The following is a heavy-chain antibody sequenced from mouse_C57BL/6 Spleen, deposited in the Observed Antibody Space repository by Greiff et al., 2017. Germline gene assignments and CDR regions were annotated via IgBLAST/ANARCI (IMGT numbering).Heavy chain of an antibody. CDR1: GYTFTSYD. Sequence: VQLQQPGPELVKPGASVKLSCKASGYTFTSYDMNWVKQRPGQGLEWIGWIYPSGGSTKYNEKFKGKATLTVDTSSSTAYMQPHSLTSEDSVDYCCAEQCDSERFADWGQGARVTVS. J-gene: IGHJ3*01. CDR3: AEQCDSERFAD. CDR2: IYPSGGST. V-gene: IGHV1-85*01. D-gene: IGHD3-2*01.